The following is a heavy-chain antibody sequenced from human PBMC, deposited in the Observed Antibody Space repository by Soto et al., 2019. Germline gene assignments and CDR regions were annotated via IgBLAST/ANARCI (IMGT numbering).Heavy chain of an antibody. CDR1: GFTFSSYA. J-gene: IGHJ6*02. D-gene: IGHD6-6*01. Sequence: GSLRLSCAASGFTFSSYAMSRVRQAPGKGLEWVSAISGSGGSTYYADSVKGRFTISRDNSKNTLYLQMNSLRAEDTAVYYCAKAYSSSSRLHCYYYGMDVWGQGTTVTVSS. CDR2: ISGSGGST. V-gene: IGHV3-23*01. CDR3: AKAYSSSSRLHCYYYGMDV.